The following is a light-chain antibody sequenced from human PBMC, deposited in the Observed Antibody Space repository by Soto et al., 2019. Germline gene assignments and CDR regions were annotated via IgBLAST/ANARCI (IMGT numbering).Light chain of an antibody. J-gene: IGKJ5*01. CDR1: ESLEHSNGNTY. Sequence: EMVMTQTPLSSPITLGQPASISCRSSESLEHSNGNTYLTWFHQRPGQSPRLLLYRISKRFSGVPDRFSGSGAGTDFTLKISTVEPEDVGVYYCMQAKQFPITFGQGTRLEIK. CDR2: RIS. CDR3: MQAKQFPIT. V-gene: IGKV2-24*01.